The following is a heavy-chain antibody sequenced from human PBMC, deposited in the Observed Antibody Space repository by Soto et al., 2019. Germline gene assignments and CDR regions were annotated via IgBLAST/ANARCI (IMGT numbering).Heavy chain of an antibody. V-gene: IGHV3-23*01. CDR3: AKSTYFDWFNCRYFDY. D-gene: IGHD3-9*01. CDR2: ISGSGGSI. Sequence: EVQLLESGGGLVQPGGSLRLSCAASGFTFSSYAMSWVRQAPGKGLEWVSAISGSGGSIYYADSVKGRFTISRDNSKSTLYLQMNSLGAEDTAVYYCAKSTYFDWFNCRYFDYWGQGTLVTVSS. CDR1: GFTFSSYA. J-gene: IGHJ4*02.